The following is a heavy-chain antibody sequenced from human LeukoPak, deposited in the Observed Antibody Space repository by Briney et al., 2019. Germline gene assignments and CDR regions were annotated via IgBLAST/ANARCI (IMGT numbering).Heavy chain of an antibody. D-gene: IGHD3-22*01. V-gene: IGHV1-18*01. CDR3: ARAASSGYYGWFDP. CDR1: GYTFTSYG. CDR2: ISAYNGNT. Sequence: ASVKVSCKASGYTFTSYGISWLRQAPGQGLEWMGWISAYNGNTNYAQKLQGRVTMTTDTSTSTAYMELRSLRSDDTAVYYCARAASSGYYGWFDPWGQVTLVTVSS. J-gene: IGHJ5*02.